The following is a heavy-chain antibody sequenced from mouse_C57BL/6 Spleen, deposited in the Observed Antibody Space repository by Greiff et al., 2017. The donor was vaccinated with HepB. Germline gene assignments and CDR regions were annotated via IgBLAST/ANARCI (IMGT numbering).Heavy chain of an antibody. D-gene: IGHD2-4*01. Sequence: VQLQQPGTELVKPGASVKLSCKASGYTFTSYWMPWVKQSPGQGLEWIGNINPSNGDTNYNEKFKSKATLSVDKSSSTAYMQLSSLTSEDSAVYYCARRRNYDYSFFDYWGKGTTLTVSS. CDR1: GYTFTSYW. J-gene: IGHJ2*01. CDR3: ARRRNYDYSFFDY. CDR2: INPSNGDT. V-gene: IGHV1-53*01.